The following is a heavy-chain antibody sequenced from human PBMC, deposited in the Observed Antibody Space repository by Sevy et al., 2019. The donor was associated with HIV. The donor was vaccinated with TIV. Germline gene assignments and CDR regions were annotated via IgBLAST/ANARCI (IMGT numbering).Heavy chain of an antibody. CDR3: AGGRYDSSGSFDAFDI. J-gene: IGHJ3*02. D-gene: IGHD3-22*01. CDR1: GFTFSSYA. V-gene: IGHV3-23*01. CDR2: IFGSGGGT. Sequence: QLGGSLRLSCAASGFTFSSYAMNWVRQAPGKGLEWVSTIFGSGGGTYYADSVKGRFTISRDNSKNTLYLQMNSLRAEDTAVYYCAGGRYDSSGSFDAFDIWGQGTMVTVSS.